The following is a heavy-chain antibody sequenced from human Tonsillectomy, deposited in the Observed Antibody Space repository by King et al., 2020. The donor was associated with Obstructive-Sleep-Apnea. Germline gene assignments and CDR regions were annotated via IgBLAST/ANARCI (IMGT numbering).Heavy chain of an antibody. CDR1: GGSFSGYY. D-gene: IGHD6-19*01. CDR3: ARGRRIAVADDY. J-gene: IGHJ4*02. CDR2: INHSGST. Sequence: VQLQQWGAGLLKPSETLSLTCAVYGGSFSGYYWSWIRQPPGKGLEWIGEINHSGSTNYNPSLKSRVTISVDTSKNQFSLKLSSVTSADTAVYYCARGRRIAVADDYWGQGTLVTVSS. V-gene: IGHV4-34*01.